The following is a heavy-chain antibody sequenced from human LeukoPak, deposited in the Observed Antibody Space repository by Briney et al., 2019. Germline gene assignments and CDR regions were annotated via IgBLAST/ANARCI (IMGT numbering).Heavy chain of an antibody. V-gene: IGHV3-23*01. J-gene: IGHJ4*02. D-gene: IGHD3-22*01. CDR1: GFTFSSYA. CDR2: ISGSGGST. Sequence: PGGSLRLSCAASGFTFSSYAMSWVRQAPGKGLEWVSAISGSGGSTYYADSMKGRFTISRDNSKNTLYLQMNSLRAEDTAVYYCAKAGGYYDSSGYYDYWGQGTLVTVSS. CDR3: AKAGGYYDSSGYYDY.